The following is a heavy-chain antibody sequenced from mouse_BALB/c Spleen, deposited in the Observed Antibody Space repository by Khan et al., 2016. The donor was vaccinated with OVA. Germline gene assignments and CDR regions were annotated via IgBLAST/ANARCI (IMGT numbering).Heavy chain of an antibody. V-gene: IGHV3-2*02. D-gene: IGHD1-1*01. Sequence: VQLKESGPGLVKPSQSLSLTCTVTGYSITSGYAWNWIRQFPGNKLEWMGYISYSGGTSYNPSLKSRISITRDTSKNQFFLQLNSVITEDTATHYCAGENYYGYYLNYWSQGTPFTVS. J-gene: IGHJ2*01. CDR3: AGENYYGYYLNY. CDR2: ISYSGGT. CDR1: GYSITSGYA.